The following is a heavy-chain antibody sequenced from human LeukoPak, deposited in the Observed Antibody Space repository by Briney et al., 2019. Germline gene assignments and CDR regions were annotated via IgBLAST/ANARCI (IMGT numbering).Heavy chain of an antibody. Sequence: GGSLRLSCTASGFTFSGYSMNWIRQAPGKGLEWVSSFGTRSTTIYHAGSVKGRFAISRDNAKNSLYLQMNSLRAEDTALYYCAREVSEGFDFWGQGTLVTVSS. CDR1: GFTFSGYS. CDR2: FGTRSTTI. D-gene: IGHD3-22*01. V-gene: IGHV3-21*01. CDR3: AREVSEGFDF. J-gene: IGHJ4*02.